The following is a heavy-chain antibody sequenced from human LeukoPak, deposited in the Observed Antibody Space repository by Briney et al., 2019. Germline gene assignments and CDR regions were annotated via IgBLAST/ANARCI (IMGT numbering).Heavy chain of an antibody. CDR3: ARVHYDILTGYSYFDY. V-gene: IGHV1-18*01. D-gene: IGHD3-9*01. CDR2: LRAYNDNT. J-gene: IGHJ4*02. CDR1: GYTFTSYG. Sequence: GASVKVSCKASGYTFTSYGISWVRQAPGQGVEWMGWLRAYNDNTNYSQKLQGRVTMTTDTSTSTAYMELRSLRSDDTAVYYCARVHYDILTGYSYFDYWGQGTLVTVSS.